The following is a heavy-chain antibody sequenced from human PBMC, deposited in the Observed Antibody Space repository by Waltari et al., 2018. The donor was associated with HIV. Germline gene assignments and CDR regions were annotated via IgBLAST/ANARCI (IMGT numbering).Heavy chain of an antibody. CDR3: ARDRTRYYFDS. CDR1: GFSFSSYS. J-gene: IGHJ4*02. V-gene: IGHV3-48*01. CDR2: MSTSSSAI. D-gene: IGHD6-6*01. Sequence: EVQLVESGGGLVQPGGSLRLSCTASGFSFSSYSMNWVRRAPGNGVVLFSYMSTSSSAICYADYVKGRLTISRDTAKNSLYLQMNSLRAEDTAVYYCARDRTRYYFDSWGQGTLVTVSS.